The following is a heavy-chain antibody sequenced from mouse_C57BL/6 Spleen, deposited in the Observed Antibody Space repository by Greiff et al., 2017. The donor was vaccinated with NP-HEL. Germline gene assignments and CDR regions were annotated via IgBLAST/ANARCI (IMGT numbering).Heavy chain of an antibody. CDR2: ISDGGSYT. V-gene: IGHV5-4*01. CDR1: GFTFSSYA. CDR3: ARDTRFAY. J-gene: IGHJ3*01. Sequence: EVQVVESGGGLVKPGGSLKLSCAASGFTFSSYAMSWVRQTPEKRLEWVATISDGGSYTYYPDNVKGRYTISRDNAKNNLYLQMNHLKSEDTAMYYSARDTRFAYWGQGTLVTVSA.